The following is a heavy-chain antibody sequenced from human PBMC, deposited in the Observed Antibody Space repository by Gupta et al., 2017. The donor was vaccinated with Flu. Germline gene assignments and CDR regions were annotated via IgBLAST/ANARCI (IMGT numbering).Heavy chain of an antibody. Sequence: QVPLQESGSGLVQPSETLSLSCAVPGYSISSGYLWGWLRKPPGKGLEWIASIYHNGNSYYNPSLKRRVTISVDTPKSQFSLKLNFVTAADTAVYYCARLRYSGYDWGFDYWGQGTLVNVSS. J-gene: IGHJ4*02. CDR3: ARLRYSGYDWGFDY. CDR2: IYHNGNS. V-gene: IGHV4-38-2*01. CDR1: GYSISSGYL. D-gene: IGHD5-12*01.